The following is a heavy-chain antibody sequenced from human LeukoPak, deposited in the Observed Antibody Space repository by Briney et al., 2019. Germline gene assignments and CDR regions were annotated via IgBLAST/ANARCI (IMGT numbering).Heavy chain of an antibody. CDR2: ISYDGSNK. Sequence: PGRSLRLSCAASGFTFSSYGMHWVRQAPGKGLEWVAVISYDGSNKYYADSVKGRFTISRDNSKNTLYLQMNSLRAEDTAVYYCAREGNSGYDHEDYFDYWGQGTLVTVSS. J-gene: IGHJ4*02. CDR3: AREGNSGYDHEDYFDY. V-gene: IGHV3-30*03. D-gene: IGHD5-12*01. CDR1: GFTFSSYG.